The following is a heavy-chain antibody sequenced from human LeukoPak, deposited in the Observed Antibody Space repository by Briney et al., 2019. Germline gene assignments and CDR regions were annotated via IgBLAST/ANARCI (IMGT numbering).Heavy chain of an antibody. D-gene: IGHD3-22*01. CDR1: GFTFSSYA. V-gene: IGHV3-30*14. Sequence: PGGSLRLSCAASGFTFSSYAMHWVRQAPGKGLEWVAVISYDGSNKYYADSVKGRFTISRDNSKNTLYLQMSSLRAEDTAVYYCVKGGIVVLISAFDIWGQGTMVTVSS. CDR3: VKGGIVVLISAFDI. CDR2: ISYDGSNK. J-gene: IGHJ3*02.